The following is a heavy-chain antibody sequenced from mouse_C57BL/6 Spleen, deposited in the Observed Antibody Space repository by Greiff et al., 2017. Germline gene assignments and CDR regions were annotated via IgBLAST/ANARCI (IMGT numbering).Heavy chain of an antibody. CDR2: IHPNSGST. Sequence: QVQLQQPGAELVKPGASVKLSCKASGYTFTSYWMHWVKQRPGQGLAWIGMIHPNSGSTNYNEKFKSKATLTVDKSSSTAYMQLSSLTSEDSAVYYCARARTGTRYFDVWGTGTTVTVSS. D-gene: IGHD4-1*01. CDR3: ARARTGTRYFDV. V-gene: IGHV1-64*01. J-gene: IGHJ1*03. CDR1: GYTFTSYW.